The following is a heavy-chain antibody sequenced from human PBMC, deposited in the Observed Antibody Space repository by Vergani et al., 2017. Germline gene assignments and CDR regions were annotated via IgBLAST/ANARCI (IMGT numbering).Heavy chain of an antibody. CDR1: GFTFSSYW. V-gene: IGHV3-7*01. Sequence: EVQLVESGGGLVQPGGSLRLSCAASGFTFSSYWMSWVRQAPGKGLEWVANIKQDGSEKYYVDSVKGRFTISRDNAKNSLYLQMNSLRAEDTAVYYCAREDPLTYYYMDVWGKGTTVTVSS. D-gene: IGHD3-9*01. CDR3: AREDPLTYYYMDV. CDR2: IKQDGSEK. J-gene: IGHJ6*03.